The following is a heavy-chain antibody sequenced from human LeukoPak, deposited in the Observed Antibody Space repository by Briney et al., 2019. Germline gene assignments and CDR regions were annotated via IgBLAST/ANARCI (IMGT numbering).Heavy chain of an antibody. CDR2: LSGSGGSP. CDR1: GFTFSSYA. V-gene: IGHV3-23*01. D-gene: IGHD6-13*01. Sequence: GGSLRLSCAASGFTFSSYAMRWVRQAPGKGLQWVSSLSGSGGSPNYANSVKGRFTISRDNSKNTLYLQMNSLRAEDTAVYYCANALGGGNTWYYFDCWGQGTLVTVSS. J-gene: IGHJ4*02. CDR3: ANALGGGNTWYYFDC.